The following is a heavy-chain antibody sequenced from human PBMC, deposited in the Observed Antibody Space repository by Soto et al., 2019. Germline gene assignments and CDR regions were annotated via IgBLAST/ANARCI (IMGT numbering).Heavy chain of an antibody. Sequence: SETLSLTCTVSGGSISSYYWSWIRQPPGKGLEWIGYIYYSGSTNYNPSLKSRVTISVDTSKNQFSLKLSSVTAADTAVYYCARLTRGPDCSGGRCFTYYYFDYWGQGTLVTVS. J-gene: IGHJ4*02. D-gene: IGHD2-15*01. CDR3: ARLTRGPDCSGGRCFTYYYFDY. CDR1: GGSISSYY. CDR2: IYYSGST. V-gene: IGHV4-59*01.